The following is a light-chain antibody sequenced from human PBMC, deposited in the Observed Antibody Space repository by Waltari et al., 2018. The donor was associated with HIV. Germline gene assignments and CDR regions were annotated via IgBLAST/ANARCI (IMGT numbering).Light chain of an antibody. Sequence: EIVLTQSPGTLSLSPGERATLSCRASQSVSSNYLAWYQQKPGQAPRLLIYGGSSRATGIPDRCSGSGSVTDFTLTISRLEPEDFAVYYCQQYGNSRTFGQGTKVEIK. CDR2: GGS. V-gene: IGKV3-20*01. J-gene: IGKJ1*01. CDR1: QSVSSNY. CDR3: QQYGNSRT.